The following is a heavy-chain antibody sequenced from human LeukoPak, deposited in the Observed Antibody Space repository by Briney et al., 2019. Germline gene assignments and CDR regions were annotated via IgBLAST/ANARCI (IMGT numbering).Heavy chain of an antibody. Sequence: GASVKVSCKASGYTFTGYYMHWVRQAPGQGLEWMGWINPNSGGTNYAQKFQGRVTMTRDTSISTAYMELSRLRSDDTAVYYCARGRSPTVTTLGYWGQGTLVTVSS. CDR1: GYTFTGYY. J-gene: IGHJ4*02. V-gene: IGHV1-2*02. D-gene: IGHD4-17*01. CDR2: INPNSGGT. CDR3: ARGRSPTVTTLGY.